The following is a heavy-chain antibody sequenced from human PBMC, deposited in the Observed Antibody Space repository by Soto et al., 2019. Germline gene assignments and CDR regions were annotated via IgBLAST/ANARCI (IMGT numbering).Heavy chain of an antibody. J-gene: IGHJ3*02. CDR1: GGSITSGGYY. CDR3: ARDHNCFNKAFDI. Sequence: QLQLQESGPGLVRPSQTLSLTCSVSGGSITSGGYYWGWIRQLPGKGLEWVAYVYSSGRTYYDPSLESRLSISLDTSKNQFSLILRSVTVADTAIYYCARDHNCFNKAFDIWGQGAMFTGSS. V-gene: IGHV4-31*03. CDR2: VYSSGRT. D-gene: IGHD2-21*01.